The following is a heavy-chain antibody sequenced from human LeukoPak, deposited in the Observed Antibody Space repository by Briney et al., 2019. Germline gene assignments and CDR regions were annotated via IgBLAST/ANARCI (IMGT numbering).Heavy chain of an antibody. Sequence: PSETLSLTCTVSGGSISSGSYYWSWIRQPAGKGLEWIGRIYTSESTNYNPSLKSRVTISVDTSKNQFSLKLSSVTAADTAVYYCARLYGGNSYGAFDIWGQGTMVTVSS. CDR3: ARLYGGNSYGAFDI. CDR2: IYTSEST. CDR1: GGSISSGSYY. V-gene: IGHV4-61*02. J-gene: IGHJ3*02. D-gene: IGHD4-23*01.